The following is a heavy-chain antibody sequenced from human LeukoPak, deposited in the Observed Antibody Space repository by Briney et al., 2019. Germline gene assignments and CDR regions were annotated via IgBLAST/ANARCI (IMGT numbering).Heavy chain of an antibody. V-gene: IGHV4-30-4*01. Sequence: SETLSLTRTVSGGSISSGDYYWSWIRQPPGKGLEWIGYIYYSGSTYYNPSLKSRVTKSVDTSKNQFSLKLSSVTAADTAVYYCARSVMVVAPWAFDIWGQGTLVTVSS. J-gene: IGHJ3*02. CDR2: IYYSGST. CDR1: GGSISSGDYY. D-gene: IGHD2-15*01. CDR3: ARSVMVVAPWAFDI.